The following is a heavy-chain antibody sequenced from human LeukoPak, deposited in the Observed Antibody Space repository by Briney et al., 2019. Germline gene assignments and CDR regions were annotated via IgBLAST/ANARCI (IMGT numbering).Heavy chain of an antibody. V-gene: IGHV3-11*03. CDR2: ISSSSSYT. CDR1: GIPFSGYY. D-gene: IGHD6-13*01. J-gene: IGHJ4*02. CDR3: AAVTAADY. Sequence: GGSLRLSCVVSGIPFSGYYMNWIRQAPGKGLEWISYISSSSSYTDYADSVKGRFTISRDNAQNALFLQMDSLRVEDTAVYYCAAVTAADYWGQGTRVTVSS.